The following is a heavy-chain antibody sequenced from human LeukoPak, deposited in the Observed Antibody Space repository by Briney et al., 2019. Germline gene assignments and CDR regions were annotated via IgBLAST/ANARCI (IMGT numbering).Heavy chain of an antibody. Sequence: PSETLSLTCTLSGGSISSSSYYWGGIRQPPGRGLEGIGSIYYSGSTYYNPSLKSRVTISVHTSKNQFHLKLNSVTAADPAVYYCARLLYRSSTSCLYYFDYWGQGTLVTVSS. CDR1: GGSISSSSYY. J-gene: IGHJ4*02. V-gene: IGHV4-39*01. CDR2: IYYSGST. D-gene: IGHD2-2*01. CDR3: ARLLYRSSTSCLYYFDY.